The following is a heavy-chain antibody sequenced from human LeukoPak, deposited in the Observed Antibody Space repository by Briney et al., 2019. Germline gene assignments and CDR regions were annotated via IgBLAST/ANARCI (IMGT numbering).Heavy chain of an antibody. CDR1: GFPLSSYA. D-gene: IGHD3-10*01. CDR3: VRSITMFQY. CDR2: TSSSDAGT. J-gene: IGHJ1*01. Sequence: GGSLRLSCAAFGFPLSSYAMSWVRQAPGKGLEWVSATSSSDAGTYHADSVRGRFTISRDNSKNTPYLQMNSLRVEDTALYYCVRSITMFQYWGQGTLVTVSS. V-gene: IGHV3-23*01.